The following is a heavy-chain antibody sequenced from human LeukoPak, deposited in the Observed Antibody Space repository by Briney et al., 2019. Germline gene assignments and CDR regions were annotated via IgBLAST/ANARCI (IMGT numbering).Heavy chain of an antibody. Sequence: GGSLRLSCVASGFTFNTYAMSWVRQTPGKGLEWVSAISGAGGTTYYADSVKSRFTISRDNSKNTLYLQMNSLRAEDTAMYYCARPYDTSGYWLLGYWGQGTLVTVSS. V-gene: IGHV3-23*01. CDR2: ISGAGGTT. CDR3: ARPYDTSGYWLLGY. J-gene: IGHJ4*02. D-gene: IGHD3-22*01. CDR1: GFTFNTYA.